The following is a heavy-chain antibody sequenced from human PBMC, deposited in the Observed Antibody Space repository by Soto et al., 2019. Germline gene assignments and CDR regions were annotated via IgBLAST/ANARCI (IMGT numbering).Heavy chain of an antibody. J-gene: IGHJ4*02. D-gene: IGHD6-13*01. CDR1: GYTFTSYY. V-gene: IGHV1-46*01. CDR3: ARDPVIAAAGTPFDY. CDR2: INPSGGST. Sequence: AASVKVSCKASGYTFTSYYMHWVRQAPGQGLEWMGIINPSGGSTSYAQKFQGRVTMTRDTSTSTVYMELSSLRSEDTAVYYCARDPVIAAAGTPFDYWGQGTLVTVSS.